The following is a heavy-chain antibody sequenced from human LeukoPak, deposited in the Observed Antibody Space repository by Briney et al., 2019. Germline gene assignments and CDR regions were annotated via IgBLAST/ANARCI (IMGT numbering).Heavy chain of an antibody. Sequence: GGSLRLSCAASGFTFSSSWMSWVRQAPGKGLEWVANIKQDGSEKYYVDSVKGRFTISRDNAKNSLYLQMNSLRAEDTAVYYCARVQRFGELLFDPWGQGTLVTVSS. V-gene: IGHV3-7*01. CDR1: GFTFSSSW. J-gene: IGHJ5*02. CDR2: IKQDGSEK. CDR3: ARVQRFGELLFDP. D-gene: IGHD3-10*01.